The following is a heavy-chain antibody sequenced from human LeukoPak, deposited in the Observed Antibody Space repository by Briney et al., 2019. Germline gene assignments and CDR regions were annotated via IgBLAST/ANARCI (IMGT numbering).Heavy chain of an antibody. CDR3: ARDRDYYGSGSFDY. CDR1: GFTFDDYT. J-gene: IGHJ4*02. CDR2: ISWDGGST. V-gene: IGHV3-43*01. Sequence: PGGSLRLSCAASGFTFDDYTMHWVRQAPGKGLEWVSLISWDGGSTYYADSVKGRFTISRDNSKNSLYLQMNSLRAEDTALYYCARDRDYYGSGSFDYWGLGTLVTVSS. D-gene: IGHD3-10*01.